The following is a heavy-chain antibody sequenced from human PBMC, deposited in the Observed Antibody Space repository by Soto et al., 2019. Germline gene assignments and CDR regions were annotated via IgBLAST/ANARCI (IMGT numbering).Heavy chain of an antibody. CDR1: GFTFSSYA. CDR2: ISFSGGST. J-gene: IGHJ4*02. V-gene: IGHV3-23*01. CDR3: AKKYSSSQTGYFDY. D-gene: IGHD6-13*01. Sequence: EVQLLESGGGLVQPGGSLRLSCAASGFTFSSYAMSWVRQAPWKGLEWVSAISFSGGSTYYADSVKGRFTISRDNSKNTLYLQLSSLRAEDTAVYYCAKKYSSSQTGYFDYWGQGTLVTVSS.